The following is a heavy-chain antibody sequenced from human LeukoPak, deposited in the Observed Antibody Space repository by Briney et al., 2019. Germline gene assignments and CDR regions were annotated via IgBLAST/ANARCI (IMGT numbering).Heavy chain of an antibody. D-gene: IGHD3-3*01. Sequence: GGSLRLSCVASGVTLSNYAMSWARQAPGKGLEWVSIITGSGGNSYYTDSVKGRFTLSRDNSKNTLFLQMNSLRAEDTAVYFCAKKSLWSGPFDYWGQGTLVTVFS. CDR1: GVTLSNYA. CDR3: AKKSLWSGPFDY. V-gene: IGHV3-23*01. J-gene: IGHJ4*02. CDR2: ITGSGGNS.